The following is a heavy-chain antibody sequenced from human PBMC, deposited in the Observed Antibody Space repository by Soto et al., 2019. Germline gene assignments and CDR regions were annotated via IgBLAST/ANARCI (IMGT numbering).Heavy chain of an antibody. CDR1: GYSFTSYW. CDR3: ARLVGRYSSSRNYYYHGMDV. V-gene: IGHV5-51*01. CDR2: IYPGDSDT. J-gene: IGHJ6*02. D-gene: IGHD6-13*01. Sequence: GESLKISCKGSGYSFTSYWIGWVRQMPGKGLEWMGIIYPGDSDTRYSPSFQGQVTISADKSISTAYLQWSSLKASDTAMYYCARLVGRYSSSRNYYYHGMDVWGQGTTVTVSS.